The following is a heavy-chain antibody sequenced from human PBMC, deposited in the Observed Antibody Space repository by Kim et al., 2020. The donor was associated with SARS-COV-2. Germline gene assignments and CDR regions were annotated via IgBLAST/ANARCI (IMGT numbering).Heavy chain of an antibody. CDR2: IIPILGIA. CDR3: ARGWRAAAGTKYDY. CDR1: GGTFSSYA. J-gene: IGHJ4*02. Sequence: SVKVSCKASGGTFSSYAISWVRQAPGQGLEWMGRIIPILGIANYAQKFQGRVTITADKSTSTAYMELSSLRSEDTAVYYCARGWRAAAGTKYDYWGQGTLVTVSS. V-gene: IGHV1-69*04. D-gene: IGHD6-13*01.